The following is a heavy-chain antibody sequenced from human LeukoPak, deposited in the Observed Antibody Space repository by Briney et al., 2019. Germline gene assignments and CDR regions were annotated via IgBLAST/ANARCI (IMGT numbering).Heavy chain of an antibody. J-gene: IGHJ5*02. CDR2: ISGSGGST. CDR3: AREAPTYSGSYSGWFDP. D-gene: IGHD1-26*01. CDR1: GFTFSSYS. V-gene: IGHV3-23*01. Sequence: GGSLRLSCAASGFTFSSYSMSWVRQAPGKGLEWVSAISGSGGSTYYADSVKGRFTISRDNSKNTLYLQMNSLRAEDTAVYYCAREAPTYSGSYSGWFDPWGQGTLVTVSS.